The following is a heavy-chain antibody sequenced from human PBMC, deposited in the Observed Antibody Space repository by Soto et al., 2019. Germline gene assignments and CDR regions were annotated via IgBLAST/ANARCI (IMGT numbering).Heavy chain of an antibody. V-gene: IGHV4-31*03. CDR3: AREGPTYYYDSSGYQGF. Sequence: SETLSLTCTVSGGSISSGGYYWSWIRQHPGKGLEWIGYIYYSGSTYYNPSLKSRVTISVDTSKNQFSLKLSSVTAADTAVYYCAREGPTYYYDSSGYQGFWGQGTLVTVSS. J-gene: IGHJ4*02. CDR2: IYYSGST. CDR1: GGSISSGGYY. D-gene: IGHD3-22*01.